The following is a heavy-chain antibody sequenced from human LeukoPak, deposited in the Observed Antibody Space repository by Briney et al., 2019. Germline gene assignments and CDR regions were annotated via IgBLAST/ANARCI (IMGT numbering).Heavy chain of an antibody. CDR2: INSDGSST. CDR1: GFTFSSYW. D-gene: IGHD2-2*01. CDR3: ARIVVVPAAMGFDY. J-gene: IGHJ4*02. Sequence: GGSRRLSCAASGFTFSSYWMHWVRQAPGKGLLWVSRINSDGSSTSYADSVKGRFTISRDNAKNTLYLQMNSLRAEDTAVYYCARIVVVPAAMGFDYWGQGTLVTVSS. V-gene: IGHV3-74*01.